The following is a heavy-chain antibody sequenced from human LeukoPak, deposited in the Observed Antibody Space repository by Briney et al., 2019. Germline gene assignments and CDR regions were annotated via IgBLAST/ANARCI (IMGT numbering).Heavy chain of an antibody. CDR2: INHSGST. Sequence: SETLSLTCAVYGGSFSGYYWSWIRQPPGKGLEWIGEINHSGSTNYNPSLKSRVTISVDTSKNQFSLKLSSVTAADTAVYYCARRVNYYDSSGYAGLDYWGQGTLATVSS. J-gene: IGHJ4*02. D-gene: IGHD3-22*01. CDR3: ARRVNYYDSSGYAGLDY. CDR1: GGSFSGYY. V-gene: IGHV4-34*01.